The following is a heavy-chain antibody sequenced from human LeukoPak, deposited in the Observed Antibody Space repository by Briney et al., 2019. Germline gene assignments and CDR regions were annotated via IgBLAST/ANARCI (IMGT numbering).Heavy chain of an antibody. CDR2: IVHSGST. V-gene: IGHV4-34*12. J-gene: IGHJ1*01. CDR3: ASGGVYYYDSSGYYYHTEYFQH. CDR1: GGSFSGYY. Sequence: PSETLSLTCAVYGGSFSGYYWSWICQPPGKGLECIGEIVHSGSTNYNPSLKSRVTISVDTSKNQFSLKLSSVTAADTAVYYCASGGVYYYDSSGYYYHTEYFQHWGQGTLVTVSS. D-gene: IGHD3-22*01.